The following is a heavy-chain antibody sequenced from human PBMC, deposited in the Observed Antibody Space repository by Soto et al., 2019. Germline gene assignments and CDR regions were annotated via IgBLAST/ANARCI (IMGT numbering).Heavy chain of an antibody. CDR3: ARVIGFFCGPDPDYYRMYF. CDR1: GYTFTGYY. Sequence: ASVKVSCKASGYTFTGYYMHWVRQAPGQGLEWMGWINPNSGGTNYAQKFQGWVTMTRDTSISTAYMELSRLRSDDTAVYYCARVIGFFCGPDPDYYRMYFWGQGSTVPVSS. V-gene: IGHV1-2*04. CDR2: INPNSGGT. D-gene: IGHD2-21*01. J-gene: IGHJ6*02.